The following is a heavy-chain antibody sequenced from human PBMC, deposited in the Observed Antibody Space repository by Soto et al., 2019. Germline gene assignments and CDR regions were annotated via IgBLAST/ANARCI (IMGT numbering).Heavy chain of an antibody. CDR3: ASSGGYCTNGVCSNFF. CDR2: IRSSGGST. Sequence: EVQLLESGGGLVQPGGSLRLSCAASGFTFSSYAMSWVRQAPGKGLEWVSSIRSSGGSTYYAESVKGRFTISRDNSKNTLDLQMSSLSAEDTAVYYCASSGGYCTNGVCSNFFWGQGTLVTVSS. CDR1: GFTFSSYA. J-gene: IGHJ4*02. D-gene: IGHD2-8*01. V-gene: IGHV3-23*01.